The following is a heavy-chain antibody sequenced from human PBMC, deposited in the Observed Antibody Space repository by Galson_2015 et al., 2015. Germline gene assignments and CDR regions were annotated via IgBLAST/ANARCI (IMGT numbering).Heavy chain of an antibody. Sequence: CAISGDSVSSNSAAWNWIRQSPSRGLECLGRTYYRSKWYNDYAVSVKSRITINPDTSKNQFSLQLNSVTPEDTAVYYCARDIETYSSGWYGDYWGQGTLVTVSS. V-gene: IGHV6-1*01. CDR3: ARDIETYSSGWYGDY. D-gene: IGHD6-19*01. CDR1: GDSVSSNSAA. CDR2: TYYRSKWYN. J-gene: IGHJ4*02.